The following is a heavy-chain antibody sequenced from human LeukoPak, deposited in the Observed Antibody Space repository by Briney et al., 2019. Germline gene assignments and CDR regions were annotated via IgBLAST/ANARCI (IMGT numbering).Heavy chain of an antibody. Sequence: ASVKVSCKASGYTFTTHDLTWVRQATGQGLEWMGWMNPGSGDTAYAQKFQGRVTMTRDTSMSTVYMELNSLGSEDTAIYYCARGLGDYNTDWFPVSGYWGQGTPVTVSS. CDR3: ARGLGDYNTDWFPVSGY. CDR1: GYTFTTHD. CDR2: MNPGSGDT. V-gene: IGHV1-8*01. D-gene: IGHD3-9*01. J-gene: IGHJ4*02.